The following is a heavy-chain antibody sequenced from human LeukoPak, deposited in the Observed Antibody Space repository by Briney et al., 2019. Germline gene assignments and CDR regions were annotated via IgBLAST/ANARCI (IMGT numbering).Heavy chain of an antibody. D-gene: IGHD6-13*01. CDR2: IIPIFGTT. CDR3: ARVVGLTGYSSSWYSSYYYYMDV. Sequence: ASVKVSCKASGGTFSSYAISWVRQAPGQGLEWMGGIIPIFGTTNYAQKFQDRVTITADKSTSTAYMELSSLRSEDTAVYYCARVVGLTGYSSSWYSSYYYYMDVWGKGTTATVSS. J-gene: IGHJ6*03. CDR1: GGTFSSYA. V-gene: IGHV1-69*06.